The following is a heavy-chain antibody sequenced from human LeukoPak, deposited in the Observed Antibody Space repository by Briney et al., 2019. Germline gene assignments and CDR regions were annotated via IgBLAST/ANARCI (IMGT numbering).Heavy chain of an antibody. CDR1: GFTFSSYS. CDR3: ARRGYSYGSYYYYYYYMDV. D-gene: IGHD5-18*01. Sequence: GGSLRLSCAASGFTFSSYSMNWVRQAPGKGLEWVSSISSSSSYIYYADSVKGRFTISRDNAKNSLYLQMNSLRAEDTAVYYCARRGYSYGSYYYYYYYMDVWGKGTTVTISS. V-gene: IGHV3-21*01. CDR2: ISSSSSYI. J-gene: IGHJ6*03.